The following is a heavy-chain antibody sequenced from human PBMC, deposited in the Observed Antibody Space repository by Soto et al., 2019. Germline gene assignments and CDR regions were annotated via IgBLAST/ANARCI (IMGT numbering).Heavy chain of an antibody. CDR2: INHSGST. J-gene: IGHJ4*02. Sequence: NPSETLSLTCAVYGGSFSGYYWSWIRQPPGKGLEWIGEINHSGSTNYNPSLKSRVTISVDTSKNQFSLKLSSVTAADTAVYYCARSSDFWSGYYFDYWGQGTLVTVSS. CDR1: GGSFSGYY. D-gene: IGHD3-3*01. CDR3: ARSSDFWSGYYFDY. V-gene: IGHV4-34*01.